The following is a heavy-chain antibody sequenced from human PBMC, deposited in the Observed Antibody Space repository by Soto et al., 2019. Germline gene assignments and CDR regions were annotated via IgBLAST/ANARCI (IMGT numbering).Heavy chain of an antibody. CDR3: ASFPVIPGRDSPLIFDY. V-gene: IGHV4-59*08. CDR2: VYFTGST. Sequence: PSETMSLTCPVSGGSMISYYWSWIRQPPGRGLEWMGYVYFTGSTNYSPSLESRLTILVDTSKNQFSLKLTSVTAADTAVYYCASFPVIPGRDSPLIFDYWGQGTLVTVSS. CDR1: GGSMISYY. J-gene: IGHJ4*01. D-gene: IGHD3-22*01.